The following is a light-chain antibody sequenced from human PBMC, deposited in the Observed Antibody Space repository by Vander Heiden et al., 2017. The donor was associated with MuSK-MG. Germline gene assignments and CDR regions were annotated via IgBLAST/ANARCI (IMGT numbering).Light chain of an antibody. J-gene: IGKJ1*01. CDR3: QKDNNAPWT. CDR1: QGISNY. V-gene: IGKV1-27*01. Sequence: DIQVSQPSSSLFASLGERVTISCRASQGISNYLAWYQQKPGTVPKLLIYAASTLQSGVPSRFSGSGSGTDFALTISSLQPEDVATYYCQKDNNAPWTFGQGTTVEIK. CDR2: AAS.